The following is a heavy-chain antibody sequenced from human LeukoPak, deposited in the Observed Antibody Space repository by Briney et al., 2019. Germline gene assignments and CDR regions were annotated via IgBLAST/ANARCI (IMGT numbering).Heavy chain of an antibody. J-gene: IGHJ4*02. CDR1: GFTFTSSA. CDR3: AALPNYYDSSGYYPYYFDY. Sequence: PGTSVKVSCKASGFTFTSSAVQWVRQARGQRLEWIGWIVVGSGNTTYAQKFQERVTITRDMSTSTAYMELSSLRSEDTAVYYCAALPNYYDSSGYYPYYFDYWGQGTLVTVSS. D-gene: IGHD3-22*01. CDR2: IVVGSGNT. V-gene: IGHV1-58*01.